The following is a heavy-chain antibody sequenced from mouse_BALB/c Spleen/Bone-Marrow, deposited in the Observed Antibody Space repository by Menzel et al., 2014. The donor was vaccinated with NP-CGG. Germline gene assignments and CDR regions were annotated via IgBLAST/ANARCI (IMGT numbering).Heavy chain of an antibody. CDR2: ISSGGIYT. D-gene: IGHD4-1*01. J-gene: IGHJ4*01. Sequence: EVHLVESGGDLVKPGGSLKLSCAASGFTFSSYGMSWVRQTPDKRLEWVATISSGGIYTYYPDSVKGRFTISRDNAESTLYLQMSSLKSEDTAMYYCTRRTGTDYYAMDYWGQGTSVSVSS. CDR1: GFTFSSYG. V-gene: IGHV5-6*01. CDR3: TRRTGTDYYAMDY.